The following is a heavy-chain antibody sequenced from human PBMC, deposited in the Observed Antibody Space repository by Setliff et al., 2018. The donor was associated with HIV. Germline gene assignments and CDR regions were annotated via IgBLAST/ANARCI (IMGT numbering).Heavy chain of an antibody. J-gene: IGHJ4*02. CDR2: LSDYNGNT. V-gene: IGHV1-18*01. CDR1: GYTFTSYG. D-gene: IGHD5-18*01. CDR3: ARDAGYSYGPTSRNFDQ. Sequence: ASVKVSCKASGYTFTSYGISWVRQAPGQGLEWMGWLSDYNGNTNYAQKVQGRVTMTTDTSTSTAYMEVRSLRSDDTAVYYCARDAGYSYGPTSRNFDQWGQGTLVTVSS.